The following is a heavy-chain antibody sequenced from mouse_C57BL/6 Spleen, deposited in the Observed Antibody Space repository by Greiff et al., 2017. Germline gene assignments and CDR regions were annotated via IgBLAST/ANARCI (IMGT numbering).Heavy chain of an antibody. J-gene: IGHJ3*01. V-gene: IGHV1-4*01. CDR1: GYTFTSYT. D-gene: IGHD2-12*01. Sequence: VQLQQSGAELARPGASVKMSCKASGYTFTSYTMHWVKQRPGQGLEWIGYINPSSGITNYNQKFKDKATLTADKSCSTAYMQLSSLTSENSAVYYCATEGVCYSNDAWFAYWGQGTLVTVSA. CDR3: ATEGVCYSNDAWFAY. CDR2: INPSSGIT.